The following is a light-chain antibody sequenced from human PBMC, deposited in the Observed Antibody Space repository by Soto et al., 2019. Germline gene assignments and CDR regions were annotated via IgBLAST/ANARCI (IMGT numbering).Light chain of an antibody. CDR1: QSVNAN. Sequence: EVVMTQSPATLSVSPGERATLSCRASQSVNANLAWYQQKPGQAPRLLIHGASNRATGIPARFSGSGFGTEFNTTISSLQSEDFAVYHRQQYNTWLWTFGQGAKVNI. V-gene: IGKV3-15*01. CDR3: QQYNTWLWT. CDR2: GAS. J-gene: IGKJ1*01.